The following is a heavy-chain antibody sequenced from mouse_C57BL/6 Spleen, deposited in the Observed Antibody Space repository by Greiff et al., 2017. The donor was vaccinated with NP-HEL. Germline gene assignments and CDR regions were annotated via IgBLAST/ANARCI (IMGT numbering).Heavy chain of an antibody. D-gene: IGHD2-4*01. CDR3: ARDDYDGEYAMDY. CDR2: IYPGDGDT. CDR1: GYAFSSSW. J-gene: IGHJ4*01. V-gene: IGHV1-82*01. Sequence: QVQLQQSGPELVKPGASVKISCKASGYAFSSSWMNWVKQRPGKGLEWIGRIYPGDGDTNYNGKFKGKATLTADKSSSTAYMQLSSLTSEDSAVYFCARDDYDGEYAMDYWGQGTSVTVSS.